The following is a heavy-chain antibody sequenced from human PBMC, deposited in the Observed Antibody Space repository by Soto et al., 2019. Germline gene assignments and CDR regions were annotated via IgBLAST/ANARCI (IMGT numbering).Heavy chain of an antibody. CDR1: GYIFTGNY. Sequence: ASLKVSCKASGYIFTGNYLNWVRRGAGRGLEWVGRIDPDSVERDSSEKYDGRLTLTRDTAIDTAYIEKTWLTPEVTVTYYSESGHLDWGQGTRVIVSS. V-gene: IGHV1-2*05. CDR2: IDPDSVER. CDR3: ESGHLD. J-gene: IGHJ4*02.